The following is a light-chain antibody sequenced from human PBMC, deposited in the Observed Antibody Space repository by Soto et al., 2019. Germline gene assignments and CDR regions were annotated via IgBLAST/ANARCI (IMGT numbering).Light chain of an antibody. CDR1: QRISSY. CDR3: QQTYSSLIT. CDR2: AAS. Sequence: DIQMTQSPSSLSASVGDRVTITCRASQRISSYLNWYQQKPGKAPKLLIHAASNLQSGVPSRFSGSGSGTDYILTISSLQPEDFATYYCQQTYSSLITFGQGTRLEIK. V-gene: IGKV1-39*01. J-gene: IGKJ5*01.